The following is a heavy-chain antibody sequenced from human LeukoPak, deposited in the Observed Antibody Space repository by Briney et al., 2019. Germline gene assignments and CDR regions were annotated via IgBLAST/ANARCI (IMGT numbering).Heavy chain of an antibody. CDR3: ARDYDANSDLDY. D-gene: IGHD4-23*01. J-gene: IGHJ4*02. CDR2: THPKNGGT. Sequence: ASVKVSCEASGFTFTDYFIHWVRQAPGQGLEWMGWTHPKNGGTLYAQRFQGRVSMTRDTSISTAYMELSRLTSDDTAVYYCARDYDANSDLDYWGQGTLVTVSS. CDR1: GFTFTDYF. V-gene: IGHV1-2*02.